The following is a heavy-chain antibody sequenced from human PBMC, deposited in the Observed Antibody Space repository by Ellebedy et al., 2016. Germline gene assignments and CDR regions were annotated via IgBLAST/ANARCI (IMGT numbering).Heavy chain of an antibody. J-gene: IGHJ2*01. CDR3: AKDSEPWGSQNWYFDL. Sequence: GESLKISXAAPGFTFSSYGMHWVRQAPGKGLEWVAVISYDGSNKYYADSVKGRFTISRDNSKNTLYLRMNSLRAEDTAVYYCAKDSEPWGSQNWYFDLWGRGTLVTVSS. D-gene: IGHD1-14*01. CDR2: ISYDGSNK. CDR1: GFTFSSYG. V-gene: IGHV3-30*18.